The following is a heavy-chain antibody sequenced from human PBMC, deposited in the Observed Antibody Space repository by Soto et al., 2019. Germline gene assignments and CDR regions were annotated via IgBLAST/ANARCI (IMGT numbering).Heavy chain of an antibody. CDR3: ASRVVPAAIPPRPGR. CDR2: ISSSGSTI. J-gene: IGHJ4*02. CDR1: GFTFSDYY. D-gene: IGHD2-2*02. V-gene: IGHV3-11*01. Sequence: QVQLVESGGGLVKPGGSLRLSCAASGFTFSDYYMSWIRQAPGKGLEWVSYISSSGSTIYYADSVKGRFTISRDNAKNSLYLQMNGLRAEDTAVYYCASRVVPAAIPPRPGRWGQGTLVTVSS.